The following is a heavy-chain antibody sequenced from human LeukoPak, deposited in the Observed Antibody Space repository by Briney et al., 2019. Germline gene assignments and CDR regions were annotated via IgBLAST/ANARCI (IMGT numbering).Heavy chain of an antibody. CDR3: ASVRYYGSGPT. CDR1: GGSISSSSYY. J-gene: IGHJ4*02. D-gene: IGHD3-10*01. Sequence: PSETLSLTCTVSGGSISSSSYYWGWIRQPPGKGLEWIGSIYYSGSTYYNPSLKSRVTISVDTSKNQFSLKLSSVTAADTAVYYCASVRYYGSGPTWGQGTLVTVSS. CDR2: IYYSGST. V-gene: IGHV4-39*01.